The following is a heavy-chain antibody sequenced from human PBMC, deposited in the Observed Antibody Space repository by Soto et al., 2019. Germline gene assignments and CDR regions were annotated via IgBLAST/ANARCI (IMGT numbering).Heavy chain of an antibody. Sequence: PLETLSLTVTVSGGSISSEGYYWSWFRQLPGKGLEWIGDIYYSGTTYHNPSLRSRLTISGDASKNQFSLKLSSVTAADTALYYCARGRGYSYGPYYFDYWGQGTLVTVSS. CDR2: IYYSGTT. D-gene: IGHD5-18*01. J-gene: IGHJ4*02. CDR3: ARGRGYSYGPYYFDY. V-gene: IGHV4-31*03. CDR1: GGSISSEGYY.